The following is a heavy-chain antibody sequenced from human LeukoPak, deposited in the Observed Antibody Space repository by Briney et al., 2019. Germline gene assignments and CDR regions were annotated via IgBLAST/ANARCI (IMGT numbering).Heavy chain of an antibody. Sequence: GGSLRLSCAAPGFNFSNAWMSWVRQAPGKELKWVGRIKSKTDGGTTDYAAPVKGRFTISRDDSKNTLYLQMNSLKTEDTPVYYCTTAGSHSGIFLGFDYWGQGTLVTVSS. CDR3: TTAGSHSGIFLGFDY. J-gene: IGHJ4*02. V-gene: IGHV3-15*01. D-gene: IGHD1-26*01. CDR1: GFNFSNAW. CDR2: IKSKTDGGTT.